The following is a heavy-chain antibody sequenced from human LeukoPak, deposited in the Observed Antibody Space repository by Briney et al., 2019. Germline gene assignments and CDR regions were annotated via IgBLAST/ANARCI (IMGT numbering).Heavy chain of an antibody. CDR2: IYDSGTT. D-gene: IGHD1-14*01. CDR3: ARGGDRRGFDY. Sequence: PSETLSLTCIVSGGSISSGGYYWSWIRQHPGKGLGWIGYIYDSGTTYYNPYLKSRVSISVDTSKNQFSLKLSSVPAADTAVYYCARGGDRRGFDYWGQGTLVTVSS. V-gene: IGHV4-31*03. CDR1: GGSISSGGYY. J-gene: IGHJ4*02.